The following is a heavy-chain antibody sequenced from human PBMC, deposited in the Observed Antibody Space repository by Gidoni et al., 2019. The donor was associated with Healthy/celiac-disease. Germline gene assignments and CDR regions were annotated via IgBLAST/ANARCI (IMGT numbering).Heavy chain of an antibody. CDR2: IYYSGST. Sequence: QLQLQEPGPGLVKPSETLSLTCTVPGGSISSSSYYWGWIRQPPGKGLEWIGSIYYSGSTYYNPSLKSRVTISVDTSKNQFSLKLSSVTAADTAVYYCARVMVRGPIGYWGQGTLVTVSS. D-gene: IGHD3-10*01. J-gene: IGHJ4*02. CDR3: ARVMVRGPIGY. V-gene: IGHV4-39*07. CDR1: GGSISSSSYY.